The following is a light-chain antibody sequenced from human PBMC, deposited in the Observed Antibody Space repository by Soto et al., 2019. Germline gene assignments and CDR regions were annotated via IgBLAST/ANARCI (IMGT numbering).Light chain of an antibody. J-gene: IGLJ3*02. Sequence: QSVLTQPPSASGTPGQRVTISCSGSSSNIGSNYVYWYQQLPGTAPKLLIYRNNQRPSGVPDRFSGSKSGTSASLAISGLRSADEADYYCAAWDDSRSGGVFGGGTKLTVL. CDR2: RNN. CDR1: SSNIGSNY. CDR3: AAWDDSRSGGV. V-gene: IGLV1-47*01.